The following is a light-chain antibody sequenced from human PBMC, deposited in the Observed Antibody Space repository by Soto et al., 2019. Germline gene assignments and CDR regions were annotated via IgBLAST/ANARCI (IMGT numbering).Light chain of an antibody. J-gene: IGKJ1*01. CDR2: GAS. V-gene: IGKV3-20*01. CDR3: QQYGSSPPT. Sequence: IVFTPVPGPLSLSPGERGALSRRASQSVSSSYLAWYQHRPGQAPRLLIFGASSRATGIPDRFSGSGSGTDFTLTISRLEPEDFAVYYCQQYGSSPPTFGQGTKVDIK. CDR1: QSVSSSY.